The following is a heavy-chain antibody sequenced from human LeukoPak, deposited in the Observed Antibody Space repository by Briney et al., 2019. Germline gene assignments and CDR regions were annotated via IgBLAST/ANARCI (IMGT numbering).Heavy chain of an antibody. J-gene: IGHJ4*02. V-gene: IGHV3-7*05. CDR1: GFTFSSFW. CDR3: ARDQGWLQFDY. CDR2: IKEDGGQK. D-gene: IGHD5-24*01. Sequence: GGSLRLSCAASGFTFSSFWMTWVRQAPGKGLEWVANIKEDGGQKYSVDSVKGRFTISRDNAKNSLYLQMSRLRDEDTAVYYCARDQGWLQFDYWGQGTLVTVSS.